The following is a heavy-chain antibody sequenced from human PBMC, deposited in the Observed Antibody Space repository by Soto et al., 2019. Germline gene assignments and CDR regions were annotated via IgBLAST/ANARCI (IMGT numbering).Heavy chain of an antibody. J-gene: IGHJ6*03. Sequence: PGGSLRLSCAASGFTFSSYDMHWVRQATGKGLEWVSAIGTAGDTYYPGSVKGRFTISRENAKNSLYLQMNSLRAGDTAVYYCARAVGSSWSPYYYYYMDVWGKGTTVTVSS. CDR1: GFTFSSYD. V-gene: IGHV3-13*01. D-gene: IGHD6-13*01. CDR3: ARAVGSSWSPYYYYYMDV. CDR2: IGTAGDT.